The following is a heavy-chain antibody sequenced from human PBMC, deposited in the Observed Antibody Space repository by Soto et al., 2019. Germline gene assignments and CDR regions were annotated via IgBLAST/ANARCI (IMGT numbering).Heavy chain of an antibody. D-gene: IGHD6-19*01. CDR1: GGSISSYY. CDR3: ARDRGENSSGWSYYYYGMDV. J-gene: IGHJ6*02. Sequence: PSETLSLTCTVSGGSISSYYWSWIRQPPGKGLEWIGYIYYSGSTNYNPSLKSRVTISVDTSKNQFSLKLSSVTAADTVVYYCARDRGENSSGWSYYYYGMDVWGQGTTCTVSS. CDR2: IYYSGST. V-gene: IGHV4-59*01.